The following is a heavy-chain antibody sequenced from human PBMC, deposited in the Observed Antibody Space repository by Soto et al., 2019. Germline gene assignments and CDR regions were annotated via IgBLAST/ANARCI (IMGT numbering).Heavy chain of an antibody. D-gene: IGHD6-6*01. CDR2: IYHTGRT. CDR1: GASISSDDYY. Sequence: SLTCNVSGASISSDDYYWTWIRQPPGKGLEWIGYIYHTGRTSYNPALRSRLTISIDRSKNQFSLTLSSVSAADTALYYCARDQSSSPDFFDYWGQGTLDTVSS. J-gene: IGHJ4*02. V-gene: IGHV4-30-4*01. CDR3: ARDQSSSPDFFDY.